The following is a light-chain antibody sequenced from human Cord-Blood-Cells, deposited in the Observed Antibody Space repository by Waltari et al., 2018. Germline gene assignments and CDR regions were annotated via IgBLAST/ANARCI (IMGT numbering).Light chain of an antibody. CDR1: SSNIRAGYD. V-gene: IGLV1-40*01. J-gene: IGLJ2*01. CDR3: QSYDSSLSGVV. Sequence: QSVLTQPPSVPGAPGPRVTISRTGSSSNIRAGYDLHWYQQLPGTAPKLLIYGNSNRPSGVPDRFSGSKSGTSASLAITGLQAEDEADYYCQSYDSSLSGVVFGGGTKLTVL. CDR2: GNS.